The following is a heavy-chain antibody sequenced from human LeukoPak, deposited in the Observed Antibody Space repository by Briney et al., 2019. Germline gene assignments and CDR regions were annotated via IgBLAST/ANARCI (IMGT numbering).Heavy chain of an antibody. J-gene: IGHJ4*02. CDR2: IRSKAYGGTT. D-gene: IGHD2-2*01. V-gene: IGHV3-49*04. CDR3: AKSFRSTSLDY. Sequence: TGGSLRLSCTASGFTFGDYVMSWVRQAPGKGLEWAGFIRSKAYGGTTKNAASVKGRFTISRDDSRSIAYLQMNSLRAGDTAVYYCAKSFRSTSLDYWGQGTLVTVSS. CDR1: GFTFGDYV.